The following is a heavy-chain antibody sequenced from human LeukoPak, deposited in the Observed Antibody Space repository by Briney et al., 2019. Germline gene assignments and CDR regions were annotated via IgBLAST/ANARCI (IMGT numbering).Heavy chain of an antibody. J-gene: IGHJ4*02. CDR3: ARDLRMIVRGSLGY. Sequence: ASVKVSCKASGYTFTSYGISWVRQAPGQGLEWMGWISAYSGGTNYAQKFQGRVTMTRDTSISTAYMELSRLRSDDTAVYYCARDLRMIVRGSLGYWGQGTLSPSPQ. D-gene: IGHD3-22*01. CDR1: GYTFTSYG. V-gene: IGHV1-2*02. CDR2: ISAYSGGT.